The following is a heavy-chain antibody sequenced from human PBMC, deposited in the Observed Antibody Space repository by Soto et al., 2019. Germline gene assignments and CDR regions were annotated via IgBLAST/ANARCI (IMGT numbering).Heavy chain of an antibody. CDR1: GGSISSGGYY. D-gene: IGHD3-10*01. J-gene: IGHJ6*02. V-gene: IGHV4-31*03. CDR3: ARAYGAGYMDV. Sequence: QVQLQESGPGLVKPSQTLSLTCTVSGGSISSGGYYWSWIRQHPGKGLEWIGYIDYSGSTYYNPSIKSGVTLSVDTSKTQFSLKLSSVTAADTTVYSCARAYGAGYMDVWGQGNTVTVSS. CDR2: IDYSGST.